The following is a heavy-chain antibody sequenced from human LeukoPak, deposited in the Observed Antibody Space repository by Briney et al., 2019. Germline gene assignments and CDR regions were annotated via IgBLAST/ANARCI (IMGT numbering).Heavy chain of an antibody. CDR3: VTGRAAIDY. CDR1: GFTFSSYA. J-gene: IGHJ4*02. V-gene: IGHV3-64D*09. Sequence: GESLRLSCSASGFTFSSYAMHWVRQAPGKGLEYVSAIRSDRGSTYYADSVKGRFTISRDNSKNTLYLQMSSLRAEDTAVYYCVTGRAAIDYWGQGTLVTVSP. D-gene: IGHD6-25*01. CDR2: IRSDRGST.